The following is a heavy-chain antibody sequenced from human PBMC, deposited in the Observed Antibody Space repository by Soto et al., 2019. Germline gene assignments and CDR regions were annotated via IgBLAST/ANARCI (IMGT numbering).Heavy chain of an antibody. CDR2: IIPIFGTA. Sequence: QVQLVQSGAEVQKPGSSVKVSCKASGGTFSSYAISWVRQAPGQGLEWMGGIIPIFGTANYAQKFQGRVTITADESTSTAYMELSSLRSEDTAVYYCARVIGELRFLEWCVLGFDPWGQGTLVTVSS. CDR1: GGTFSSYA. D-gene: IGHD3-3*01. CDR3: ARVIGELRFLEWCVLGFDP. V-gene: IGHV1-69*01. J-gene: IGHJ5*02.